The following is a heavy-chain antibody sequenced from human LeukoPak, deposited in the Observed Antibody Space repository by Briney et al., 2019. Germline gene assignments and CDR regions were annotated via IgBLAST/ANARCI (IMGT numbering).Heavy chain of an antibody. J-gene: IGHJ3*02. CDR3: ARDTRGYSYGYHAFDI. CDR1: GFIFSEYA. CDR2: ITGNSNYM. Sequence: GGSLRLSCAASGFIFSEYAMNWVRQAPGKGLEWVSAITGNSNYMSYADSIKGRFTISRDNAKNSLYLQMNSLRAEDTAVYYCARDTRGYSYGYHAFDIWGQGTMVTVSS. D-gene: IGHD5-18*01. V-gene: IGHV3-21*01.